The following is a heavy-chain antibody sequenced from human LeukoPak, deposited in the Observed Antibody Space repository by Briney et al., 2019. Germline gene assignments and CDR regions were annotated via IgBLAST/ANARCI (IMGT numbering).Heavy chain of an antibody. Sequence: GGSLRLSCVASGFTFRSHWMTWVRQAPGKGLEWVGNINPEGSDKFYVDSVKGRFTMSRDNARNSLYLQLGSLRAEDTAVYYCARLKGSTSVFDYWGQGTLVTV. CDR3: ARLKGSTSVFDY. D-gene: IGHD2-2*01. CDR2: INPEGSDK. J-gene: IGHJ4*02. CDR1: GFTFRSHW. V-gene: IGHV3-7*03.